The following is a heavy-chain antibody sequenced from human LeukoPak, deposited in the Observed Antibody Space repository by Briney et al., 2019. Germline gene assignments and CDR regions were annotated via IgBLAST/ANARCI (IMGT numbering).Heavy chain of an antibody. CDR2: FDPEDGGT. Sequence: ASVKVSCKVSGYTLTELSMHWVRQAPGKGLEWMGGFDPEDGGTIYAQKFQGRVTMTEDTSTDTAYMELSSLRSEDTAVYYCATFVVVPAAIGLGWFDPWGQGTLVTVSS. V-gene: IGHV1-24*01. CDR3: ATFVVVPAAIGLGWFDP. D-gene: IGHD2-2*02. CDR1: GYTLTELS. J-gene: IGHJ5*02.